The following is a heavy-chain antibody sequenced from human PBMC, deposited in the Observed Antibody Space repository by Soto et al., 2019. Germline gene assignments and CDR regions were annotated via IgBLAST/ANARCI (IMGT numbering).Heavy chain of an antibody. CDR1: GFTFDDYA. Sequence: PGGSLRPSCAASGFTFDDYAMHWVRQAPGKGLEWVSGISWHSGSIGYADSVKGRFTIPRDNAKNSLYLQMNSLRAEDTALYYCANGSGYCTNGVCYEGYYYYYGMDVWGQGTTVTV. J-gene: IGHJ6*02. CDR2: ISWHSGSI. D-gene: IGHD2-8*01. CDR3: ANGSGYCTNGVCYEGYYYYYGMDV. V-gene: IGHV3-9*01.